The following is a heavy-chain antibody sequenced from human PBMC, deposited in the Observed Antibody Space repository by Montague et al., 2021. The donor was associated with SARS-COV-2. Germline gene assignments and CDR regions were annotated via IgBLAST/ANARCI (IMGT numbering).Heavy chain of an antibody. CDR1: GGTISSYY. CDR2: ISYSGST. CDR3: ARDLPPSRPRNPV. Sequence: SETLSFTCTVSGGTISSYYWSWIRQPPGKGLEWIGYISYSGSTNYNPSLKSRVTISVDTSKNQFSLRLSSVTAADTAVYYCARDLPPSRPRNPVWGQGTLVTVSS. J-gene: IGHJ4*02. V-gene: IGHV4-59*01. D-gene: IGHD2/OR15-2a*01.